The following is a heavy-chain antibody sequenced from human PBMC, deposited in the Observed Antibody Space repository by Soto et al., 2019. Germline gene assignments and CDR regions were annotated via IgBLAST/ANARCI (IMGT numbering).Heavy chain of an antibody. CDR2: IWYDGSTA. CDR3: ASAGVPGLFVAVFYGLVV. CDR1: GFDFGSYG. J-gene: IGHJ6*04. V-gene: IGHV3-33*01. Sequence: QVQLVESGGGVVQPGGSLRLSCVASGFDFGSYGMHWVRRAPGKGLEWMAVIWYDGSTAYYADSVKGRFTISRDNSKNTLFLHLNSLTAEDTAVYFCASAGVPGLFVAVFYGLVVWGNGTTVTVSS. D-gene: IGHD3-3*01.